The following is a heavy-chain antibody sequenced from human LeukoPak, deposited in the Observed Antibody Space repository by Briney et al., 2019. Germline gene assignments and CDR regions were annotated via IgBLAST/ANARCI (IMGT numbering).Heavy chain of an antibody. CDR1: GYSISSGYY. CDR2: INHSGST. J-gene: IGHJ5*02. CDR3: ARGRYRFDP. Sequence: SETLSLTCTVSGYSISSGYYWSWIRQPPGKGLEWIGQINHSGSTNYNPSLKSRVTISVDTSTNQFSLKLSSVTAADTAVYYCARGRYRFDPWGQGTLVTVSS. V-gene: IGHV4-38-2*02. D-gene: IGHD5-18*01.